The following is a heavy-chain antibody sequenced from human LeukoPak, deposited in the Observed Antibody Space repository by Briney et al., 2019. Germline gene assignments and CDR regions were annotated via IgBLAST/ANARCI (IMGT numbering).Heavy chain of an antibody. CDR2: ISSSGSTI. CDR1: GFTFSDYY. D-gene: IGHD6-19*01. Sequence: PGGSLRLSCAASGFTFSDYYMSWIRQAPGKGLEWVLYISSSGSTIYYADSVKGRFTISRDNAKNSLYLQMNSLRAEDTAVYYCARESVHQGGWDSPGYNWFDPWGQGTLVTVSS. V-gene: IGHV3-11*04. J-gene: IGHJ5*02. CDR3: ARESVHQGGWDSPGYNWFDP.